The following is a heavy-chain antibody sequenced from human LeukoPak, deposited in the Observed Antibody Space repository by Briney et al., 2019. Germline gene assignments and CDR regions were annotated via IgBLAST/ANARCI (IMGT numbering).Heavy chain of an antibody. J-gene: IGHJ4*02. CDR1: GFTFSSYA. D-gene: IGHD6-19*01. CDR3: ARDSGYSSGWLDY. Sequence: GRSLRLSCAASGFTFSSYAMHWVRQAPGKGLEWVAVISYDGSNKYYADSVKGRFTISRDNSKNTLYLQMNSLRAEDTAVYYCARDSGYSSGWLDYWGQGTLVTVSS. CDR2: ISYDGSNK. V-gene: IGHV3-30-3*01.